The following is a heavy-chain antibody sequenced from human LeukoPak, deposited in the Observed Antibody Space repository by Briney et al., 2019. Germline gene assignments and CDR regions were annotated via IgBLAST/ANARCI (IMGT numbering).Heavy chain of an antibody. J-gene: IGHJ3*02. CDR3: ARGRRSTTEDAFDI. CDR1: GFTFSSYA. CDR2: ISSSSSYI. D-gene: IGHD1-14*01. V-gene: IGHV3-21*01. Sequence: GGSLRLSCAASGFTFSSYAMSWVRQAPGKGLEWVSSISSSSSYIYYADSVKGRFTISRDSAKNSLYLQMNSLRAEDTAVYYCARGRRSTTEDAFDIWGQGTMVTVSS.